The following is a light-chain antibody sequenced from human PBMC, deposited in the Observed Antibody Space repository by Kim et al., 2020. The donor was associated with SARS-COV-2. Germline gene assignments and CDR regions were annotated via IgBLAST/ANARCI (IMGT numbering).Light chain of an antibody. CDR3: LLSYSDTRPGV. CDR2: DTS. V-gene: IGLV7-46*01. Sequence: GTVTLTCGSSTGAVTSGHYPYWFQQKPGQAPSTLIYDTSIKHSWTPARFSGSLLGGKAALTLSGAQPEDEAEYYCLLSYSDTRPGVFGGGTQLTVL. CDR1: TGAVTSGHY. J-gene: IGLJ2*01.